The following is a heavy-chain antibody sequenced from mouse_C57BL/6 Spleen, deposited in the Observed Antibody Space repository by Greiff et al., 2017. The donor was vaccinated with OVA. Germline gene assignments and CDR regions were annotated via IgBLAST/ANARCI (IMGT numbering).Heavy chain of an antibody. Sequence: EVKVEESGGGLVQPGGSMKLSCVASGFTFSNYWMNWVRQSPEKGLEWVAQIRLKSDNYATHYAESVKGRFTISRDDSKSSVYLQMNNLRAEDTGIYYCTGDYDAEAWFAYWGQGTLVTVSA. V-gene: IGHV6-3*01. J-gene: IGHJ3*01. D-gene: IGHD2-4*01. CDR3: TGDYDAEAWFAY. CDR2: IRLKSDNYAT. CDR1: GFTFSNYW.